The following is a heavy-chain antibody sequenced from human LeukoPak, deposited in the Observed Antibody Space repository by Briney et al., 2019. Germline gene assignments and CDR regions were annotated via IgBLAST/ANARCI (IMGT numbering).Heavy chain of an antibody. Sequence: ASVKASCKASGYTFTSYDINWVRQATGQGLEWMGWMNPNSGNTGYAQKFQGRVTMTRNTSISTAYMELSSLRSEDTAVYYCARGRYCSSTSCPYNWFDPWGQGTLVTVSS. CDR1: GYTFTSYD. D-gene: IGHD2-2*01. J-gene: IGHJ5*02. V-gene: IGHV1-8*01. CDR2: MNPNSGNT. CDR3: ARGRYCSSTSCPYNWFDP.